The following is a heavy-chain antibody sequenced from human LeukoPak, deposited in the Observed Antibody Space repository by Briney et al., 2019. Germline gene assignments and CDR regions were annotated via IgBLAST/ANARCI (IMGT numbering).Heavy chain of an antibody. D-gene: IGHD2-2*01. CDR1: GGSFSGYY. CDR3: ARLPYSGCSSTSCYYPWGYYYYMDV. J-gene: IGHJ6*03. CDR2: INHSGST. V-gene: IGHV4-34*01. Sequence: SETLSLTCAVYGGSFSGYYWSWIRQPPGKGLEWIGEINHSGSTNYNPSLKSRVTISVDTSKNQFSLKLSSVTAADTAVYYCARLPYSGCSSTSCYYPWGYYYYMDVWGKGTTVTVSS.